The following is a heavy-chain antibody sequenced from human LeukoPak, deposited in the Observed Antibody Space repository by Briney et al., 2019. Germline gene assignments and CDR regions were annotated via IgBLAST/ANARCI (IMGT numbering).Heavy chain of an antibody. D-gene: IGHD5-18*01. V-gene: IGHV3-21*01. J-gene: IGHJ6*03. CDR1: EFAFSRYS. CDR2: ISSSISYI. CDR3: ARVGTPMVTIVAPYYMDV. Sequence: VGSLRLSCAASEFAFSRYSMNWVRQAPGQRLEWVSSISSSISYIYYADSVMGRFTISRDNAKNSLYLQMNSLRAEDTAVYYCARVGTPMVTIVAPYYMDVWGKGTTVTVSS.